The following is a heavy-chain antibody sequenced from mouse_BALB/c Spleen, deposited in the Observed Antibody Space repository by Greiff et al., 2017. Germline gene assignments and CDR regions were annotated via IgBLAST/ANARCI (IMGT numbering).Heavy chain of an antibody. CDR3: ARTYYGNGVYAMDY. D-gene: IGHD2-10*01. J-gene: IGHJ4*01. Sequence: VQLQQSGAELVRPGTSVKVSCKASGYAFTNYLIEWVKQRPGQGLEWIGVINPGSGGTNYNEKFKGKATLTADKSSSTAYMQLSSLTSDDSAVYFCARTYYGNGVYAMDYWGQGTSVTVSS. CDR2: INPGSGGT. V-gene: IGHV1-54*01. CDR1: GYAFTNYL.